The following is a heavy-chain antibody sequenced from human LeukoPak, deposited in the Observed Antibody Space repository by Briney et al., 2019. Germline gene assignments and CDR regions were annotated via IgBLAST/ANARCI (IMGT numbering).Heavy chain of an antibody. CDR2: INGSPGST. J-gene: IGHJ4*02. D-gene: IGHD6-19*01. CDR1: GLTFRLYA. CDR3: ARVGSSSGWYYFDY. Sequence: GGSLRLSCAASGLTFRLYAMNWVRQSPGKGLEWVSGINGSPGSTFYADSVKGRFTISRDNSKNTLYLQMNSLRAEDTAVYYCARVGSSSGWYYFDYWGQGTLVTVSS. V-gene: IGHV3-23*01.